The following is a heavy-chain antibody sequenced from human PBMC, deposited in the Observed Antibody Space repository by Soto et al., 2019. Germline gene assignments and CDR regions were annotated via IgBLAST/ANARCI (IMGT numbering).Heavy chain of an antibody. J-gene: IGHJ4*02. CDR3: ASTTGTDLIVLDY. CDR1: GYSFTSYW. V-gene: IGHV5-51*01. CDR2: IYPGDSDT. Sequence: XXSLKISCKGSGYSFTSYWIVWVRQMPGKGLEWMGIIYPGDSDTRYSPSFQGQVTISADKSISTAYLQWSSLKASDTAMYYCASTTGTDLIVLDYWGQGTLVTVSS. D-gene: IGHD1-1*01.